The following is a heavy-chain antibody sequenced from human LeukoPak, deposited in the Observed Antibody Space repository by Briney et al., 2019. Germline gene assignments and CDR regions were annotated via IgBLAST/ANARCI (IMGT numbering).Heavy chain of an antibody. J-gene: IGHJ3*02. D-gene: IGHD2-8*02. CDR3: AAVPNANAWYWDDAFDI. CDR2: IVVGSGNT. V-gene: IGHV1-58*01. CDR1: GFTFTTSA. Sequence: GTSVKVSCKASGFTFTTSAVQWVRQARGQRLEWIGRIVVGSGNTDHAQKFQGRHTITRDISTSTAYMELSSLTSDDTAVYYCAAVPNANAWYWDDAFDIWGQGTMVTVSS.